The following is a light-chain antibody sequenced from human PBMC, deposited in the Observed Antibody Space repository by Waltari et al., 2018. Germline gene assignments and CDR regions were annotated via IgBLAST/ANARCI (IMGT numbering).Light chain of an antibody. CDR1: ISDVGAYDS. J-gene: IGLJ1*01. V-gene: IGLV2-8*01. CDR3: SSYSDIKQRV. Sequence: QSALNQPPAASGSPGQTVSISCTGSISDVGAYDSVSLYQQHPSKAPRLLIYDVSKRPSGVPYRFSGSNAGNTASLTVSGLQADDEADYYCSSYSDIKQRVFGTGTKVTVL. CDR2: DVS.